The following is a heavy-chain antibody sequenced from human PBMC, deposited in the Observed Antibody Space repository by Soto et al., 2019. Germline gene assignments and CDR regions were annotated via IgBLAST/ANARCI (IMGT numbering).Heavy chain of an antibody. CDR1: GYTFIHYY. J-gene: IGHJ4*02. D-gene: IGHD2-21*01. Sequence: QVQLVQSGAEVKKPGASVKVSGKASGYTFIHYYIHWVREAPGQGLEWMAIINPNGGSTNYAQKFQGRVTVTSDTSTSTVSMELNSLGSDDTAVYFCARSLLQGDFWGQGTLVTVSS. CDR2: INPNGGST. CDR3: ARSLLQGDF. V-gene: IGHV1-46*01.